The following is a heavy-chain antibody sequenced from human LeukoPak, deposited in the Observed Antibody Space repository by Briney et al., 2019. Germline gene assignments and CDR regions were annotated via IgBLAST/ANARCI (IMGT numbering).Heavy chain of an antibody. CDR2: ISSSSSAI. V-gene: IGHV3-48*02. CDR3: ARGIVGATPFDY. D-gene: IGHD1-26*01. J-gene: IGHJ4*02. Sequence: GGSLRLSCTASGVTISNPRMNWVRQAQRKRLERVSYISSSSSAIYYADSVKGRFTISRDNAKNSLYLQMNSLRDEDTAVYYCARGIVGATPFDYWGQGTLVTVSS. CDR1: GVTISNPR.